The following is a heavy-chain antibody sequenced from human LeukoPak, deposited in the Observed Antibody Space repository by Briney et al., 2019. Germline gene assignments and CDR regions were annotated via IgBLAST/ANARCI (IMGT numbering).Heavy chain of an antibody. D-gene: IGHD3-22*01. CDR2: INHSGST. CDR1: GGSISSYY. V-gene: IGHV4-34*01. Sequence: SETLSLTCTVSGGSISSYYWSWIRQPPGKGLEWIGEINHSGSTNYNPSLKSRVSISVDSSKKEFSLTLTSATAADTAVYYCARGLLFYDTSALGYWGQGTLVTVSS. J-gene: IGHJ4*02. CDR3: ARGLLFYDTSALGY.